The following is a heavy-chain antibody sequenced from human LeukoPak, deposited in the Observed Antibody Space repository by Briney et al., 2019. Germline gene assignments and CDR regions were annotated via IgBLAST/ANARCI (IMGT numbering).Heavy chain of an antibody. V-gene: IGHV3-30*03. D-gene: IGHD6-13*01. Sequence: GGSLRLSCAASGFTFSSYGMHWVRQAPGKGLEWVAVISYDGSNKYYADSVKGRFTISRDNSKNTLYLQMNSLRSEDTAVYYCARVIAAESDYFDYWGQGTLVTVSS. CDR3: ARVIAAESDYFDY. CDR1: GFTFSSYG. CDR2: ISYDGSNK. J-gene: IGHJ4*02.